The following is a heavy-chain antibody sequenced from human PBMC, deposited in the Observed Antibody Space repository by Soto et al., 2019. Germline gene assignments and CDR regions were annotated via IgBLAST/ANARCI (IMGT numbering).Heavy chain of an antibody. CDR1: SGSICGNSYL. CDR3: ARQGRNTKIVILRPYATDF. Sequence: SDTLSLTCSVSSGSICGNSYLWWWIRQPPGKGLESSGAIIYRGDTYKNQSLKSRVTMPLDTAKNQSSLKLNSVTAADTAVHYCARQGRNTKIVILRPYATDFWGQGTAVTVSS. V-gene: IGHV4-39*01. J-gene: IGHJ6*02. CDR2: IIYRGDT. D-gene: IGHD3-22*01.